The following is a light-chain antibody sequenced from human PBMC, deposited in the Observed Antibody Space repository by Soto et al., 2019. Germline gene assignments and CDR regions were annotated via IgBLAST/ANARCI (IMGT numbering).Light chain of an antibody. CDR1: QSVSST. Sequence: EIVMTQSPATLSVSPGDRATLSCSASQSVSSTLAGYQQNPGQAPRLLIYGASTRATGIPARFSGSGSGTEFTLTITSLQSEEFAVYYCQQYNNWPLEFTFGQGTKLEIK. CDR3: QQYNNWPLEFT. CDR2: GAS. V-gene: IGKV3-15*01. J-gene: IGKJ2*01.